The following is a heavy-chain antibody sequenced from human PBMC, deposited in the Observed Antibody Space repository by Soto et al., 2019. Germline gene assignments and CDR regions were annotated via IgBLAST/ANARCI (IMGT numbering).Heavy chain of an antibody. V-gene: IGHV1-69*13. CDR1: GGTFRSYA. CDR3: ASSPIDDQLLDKIEKIYYYYGMDV. CDR2: IIPIFGTA. J-gene: IGHJ6*02. Sequence: ASVKVSCKASGGTFRSYAISWVRQAPGQGLEWMGGIIPIFGTANYAQKFQGRVTITADESTSTAYMELSSLRSEDTAVYYCASSPIDDQLLDKIEKIYYYYGMDVWGQGTTVTVSS. D-gene: IGHD2-2*01.